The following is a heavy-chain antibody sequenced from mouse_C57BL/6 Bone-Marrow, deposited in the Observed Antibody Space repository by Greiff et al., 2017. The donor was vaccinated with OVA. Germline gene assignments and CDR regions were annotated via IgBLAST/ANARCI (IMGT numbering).Heavy chain of an antibody. J-gene: IGHJ4*01. CDR3: ARSAGTGYAMDY. D-gene: IGHD3-3*01. CDR1: GYTFTDYY. Sequence: QVQLQQSGAELVRPGASVKLSCKASGYTFTDYYINWVKQRPGQGLEWIARIYPGSGNTYYNAKFKGKATLPAEKSSSTAYMQLSSLTSEDSAVYFCARSAGTGYAMDYWGQGTSVTVSS. CDR2: IYPGSGNT. V-gene: IGHV1-76*01.